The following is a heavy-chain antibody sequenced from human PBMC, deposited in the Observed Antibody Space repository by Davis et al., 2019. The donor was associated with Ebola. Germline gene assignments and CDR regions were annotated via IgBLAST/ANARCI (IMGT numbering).Heavy chain of an antibody. CDR2: IYDHST. CDR1: GFTFSAYD. D-gene: IGHD6-19*01. CDR3: ATTQWLREFDN. Sequence: GESLKISCAASGFTFSAYDIHWVRQAPGKGLEWVSVIYDHSTAYADSVRGRFIISRDKSNNTLYLEMNSLRVDDTAVYYCATTQWLREFDNWGQGTLVTVSS. V-gene: IGHV3-53*05. J-gene: IGHJ4*02.